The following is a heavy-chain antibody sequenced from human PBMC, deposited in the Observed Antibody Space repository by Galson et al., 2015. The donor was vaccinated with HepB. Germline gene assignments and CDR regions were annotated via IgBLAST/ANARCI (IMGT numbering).Heavy chain of an antibody. CDR1: AFILSDAW. CDR2: IKSKADGGTT. CDR3: ATLTMIILHNDY. J-gene: IGHJ4*02. Sequence: SLRLSCAASAFILSDAWMNWVRQAPGKGLEWVGRIKSKADGGTTDYAAPVQGRFTISRDDSKHTLYLQMNSLKTEDTAVYYCATLTMIILHNDYWGQGTLVTVSS. V-gene: IGHV3-15*01. D-gene: IGHD3-22*01.